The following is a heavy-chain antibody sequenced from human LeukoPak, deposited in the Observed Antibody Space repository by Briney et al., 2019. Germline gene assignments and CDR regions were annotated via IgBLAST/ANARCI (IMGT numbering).Heavy chain of an antibody. V-gene: IGHV4-34*01. CDR1: GGSFSGYY. CDR3: ARSYSGSYYCAFDI. J-gene: IGHJ3*02. D-gene: IGHD1-26*01. Sequence: SETLSLTCAVYGGSFSGYYWSWIRQPPGKGLEWIGEINHSGSTNYNPSLKSRDTISVDTSKNQFSLKLSSVTAADTAVYYCARSYSGSYYCAFDIWGQGTMVTVSS. CDR2: INHSGST.